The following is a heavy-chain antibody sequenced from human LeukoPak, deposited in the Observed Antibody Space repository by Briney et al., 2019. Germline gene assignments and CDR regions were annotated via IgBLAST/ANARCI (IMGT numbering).Heavy chain of an antibody. D-gene: IGHD1-26*01. Sequence: SETLSLTCAVYGGSFSGYYWSWIRQPPGKGLEWIGEINHSGSTNYNPSLKSRVTISVDTSKNQFSLKLSSVTAADTAVYYCASPSGWELLGAFDIWGQGTMVTVSS. CDR3: ASPSGWELLGAFDI. V-gene: IGHV4-34*01. CDR1: GGSFSGYY. CDR2: INHSGST. J-gene: IGHJ3*02.